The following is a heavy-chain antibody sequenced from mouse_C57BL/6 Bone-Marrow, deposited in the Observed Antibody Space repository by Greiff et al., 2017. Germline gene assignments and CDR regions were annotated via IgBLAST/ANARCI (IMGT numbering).Heavy chain of an antibody. D-gene: IGHD1-1*01. J-gene: IGHJ4*01. CDR3: ARGGYYYGSSSRAMDY. CDR2: IHPNSGST. CDR1: GYTFTSYW. V-gene: IGHV1-64*01. Sequence: QVQLQQPGAELVKPGASVKLSCKASGYTFTSYWMHWVKQRPGQGLEWIGMIHPNSGSTNYNEKFKSKAKLTVDKSSSTAYIQLSSLTSEDSAVYYCARGGYYYGSSSRAMDYWGQGTSVTVSS.